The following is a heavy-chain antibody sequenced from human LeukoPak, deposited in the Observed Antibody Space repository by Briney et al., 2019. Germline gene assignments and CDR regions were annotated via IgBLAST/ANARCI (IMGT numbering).Heavy chain of an antibody. CDR1: GGSISSSSYY. V-gene: IGHV4-39*07. J-gene: IGHJ6*03. Sequence: SETLSLTCTVSGGSISSSSYYWGWIRQPPGKGLGWIGSIYYSGSTYYNPSLKSRVTISVDTSKNQFSLKLSSVTAADTAVYYCARDQIVVVPAAPDYYYMDVWGKGTTVTVSS. CDR3: ARDQIVVVPAAPDYYYMDV. CDR2: IYYSGST. D-gene: IGHD2-2*01.